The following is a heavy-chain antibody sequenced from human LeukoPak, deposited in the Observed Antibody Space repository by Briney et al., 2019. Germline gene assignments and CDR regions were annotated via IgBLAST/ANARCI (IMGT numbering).Heavy chain of an antibody. CDR1: GFSFSGHW. J-gene: IGHJ4*02. CDR3: AKGRPRDTAMVRYYFDY. Sequence: GGSLRLSCTASGFSFSGHWMHWARQLPGKGLVWVSRISPTGSTTSYADSVKGRFTVSRDNAKNTLYLQVNNLRAEDTAVYYCAKGRPRDTAMVRYYFDYWGQGTLVTVSS. CDR2: ISPTGSTT. D-gene: IGHD5-18*01. V-gene: IGHV3-74*01.